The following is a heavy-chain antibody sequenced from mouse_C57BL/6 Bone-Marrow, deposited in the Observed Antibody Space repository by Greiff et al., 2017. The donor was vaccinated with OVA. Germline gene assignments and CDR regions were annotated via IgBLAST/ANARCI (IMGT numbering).Heavy chain of an antibody. J-gene: IGHJ2*01. CDR1: GYTFTSYW. CDR2: IDPSDSYT. V-gene: IGHV1-59*01. Sequence: QVQLQQPGAELVRPGTSVKLSCKASGYTFTSYWMHWVKQRPGQGLEWIGVIDPSDSYTNYNQKFKGKATLTVDTSSSKAYMQLSSLTSEDSAVYYCARKGDYYGSSFFDYWGQGTTLTVSS. CDR3: ARKGDYYGSSFFDY. D-gene: IGHD1-1*01.